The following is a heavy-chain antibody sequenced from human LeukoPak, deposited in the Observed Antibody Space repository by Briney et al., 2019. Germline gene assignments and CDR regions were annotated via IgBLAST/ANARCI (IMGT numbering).Heavy chain of an antibody. V-gene: IGHV3-21*01. CDR3: ARDPDYGDILYYYCGMDV. D-gene: IGHD4-17*01. Sequence: GGSLRLSCAASGFTFSSYYMNWVRQAPGKGLEWVSSISSSSSYIYYADSVKGRFTISRDNAKNSLYLQMNSLRAEDTAVYYCARDPDYGDILYYYCGMDVWGQGTTVTVSS. CDR1: GFTFSSYY. CDR2: ISSSSSYI. J-gene: IGHJ6*02.